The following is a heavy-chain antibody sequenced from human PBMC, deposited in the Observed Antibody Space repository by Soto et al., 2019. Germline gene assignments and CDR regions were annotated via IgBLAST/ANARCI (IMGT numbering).Heavy chain of an antibody. CDR3: ATDDGDYYGSGSYYNSSDYYYYYYMDV. J-gene: IGHJ6*03. Sequence: GGSLRLSCAASGFTFSDYYMSWIRQAPGKGLEWVSYISSSGSTIYYADSVKGRFTISRDNAKNSLYLQMNSLRAEDTAVYYCATDDGDYYGSGSYYNSSDYYYYYYMDVWGKGTTVTVSS. V-gene: IGHV3-11*01. CDR1: GFTFSDYY. CDR2: ISSSGSTI. D-gene: IGHD3-10*01.